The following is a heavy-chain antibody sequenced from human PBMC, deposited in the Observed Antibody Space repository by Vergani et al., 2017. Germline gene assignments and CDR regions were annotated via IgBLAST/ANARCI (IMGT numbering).Heavy chain of an antibody. J-gene: IGHJ5*02. V-gene: IGHV3-9*02. Sequence: EVQLEESGGGLVLPGRSLRLSCVASGFTSAGYAIHWVRQAPGKGREWVSGISWNSNSIGYADSVKGRFTISRDNAKNSLYLQMNSLRAEDTALYYCAKGLGTSSGGGWFDPWGQGTLVTVSS. CDR3: AKGLGTSSGGGWFDP. D-gene: IGHD6-6*01. CDR2: ISWNSNSI. CDR1: GFTSAGYA.